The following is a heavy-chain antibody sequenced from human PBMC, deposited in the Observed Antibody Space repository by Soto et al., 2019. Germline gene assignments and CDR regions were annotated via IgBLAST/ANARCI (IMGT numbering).Heavy chain of an antibody. Sequence: GGSLRLSCAASGFTFSSYDMHWVRQATGKGLEWVSAIGTAGDTYYPGSVKGRFTISRENAKNSLYLQMNSLRAEDTAVYYCARVGDIAVLPDYWGQGTLVTVSS. V-gene: IGHV3-13*01. CDR2: IGTAGDT. J-gene: IGHJ4*02. CDR3: ARVGDIAVLPDY. D-gene: IGHD6-19*01. CDR1: GFTFSSYD.